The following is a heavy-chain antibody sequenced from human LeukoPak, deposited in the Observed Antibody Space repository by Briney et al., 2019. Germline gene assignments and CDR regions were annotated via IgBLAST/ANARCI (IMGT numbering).Heavy chain of an antibody. CDR1: GGSFSGYY. CDR3: ARVGYSYGCDAFDI. V-gene: IGHV4-34*01. J-gene: IGHJ3*02. D-gene: IGHD5-18*01. CDR2: INHSGST. Sequence: PSETLSLTCAVYGGSFSGYYWSWIRQPPGKGLEWIGEINHSGSTNYNPSLKSRVTISVDTSKNQFSLKLSSVTAADTAVYYCARVGYSYGCDAFDIWGQGTMVTVSS.